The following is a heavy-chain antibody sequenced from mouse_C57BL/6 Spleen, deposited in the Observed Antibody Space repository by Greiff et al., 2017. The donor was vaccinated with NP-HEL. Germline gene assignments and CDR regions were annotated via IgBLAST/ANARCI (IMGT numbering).Heavy chain of an antibody. CDR2: ILPGSGST. Sequence: QVQLQQSGAELMKPGASVKLSCKATGYTFTGYWIEWVKQRPGHGLEWIGEILPGSGSTNYTEKFKGKATFTADTSSNTAYMQLSSLTTEDSAIYYCAKGGYYGSSSYFDVWGTGTTVTVSS. J-gene: IGHJ1*03. CDR3: AKGGYYGSSSYFDV. V-gene: IGHV1-9*01. D-gene: IGHD1-1*01. CDR1: GYTFTGYW.